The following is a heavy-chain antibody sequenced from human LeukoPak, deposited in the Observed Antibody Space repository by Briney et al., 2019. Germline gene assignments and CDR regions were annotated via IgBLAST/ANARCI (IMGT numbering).Heavy chain of an antibody. J-gene: IGHJ4*02. CDR3: AREDYDSPFDY. CDR1: GGSISSGSYY. CDR2: IYTSGST. D-gene: IGHD3-22*01. V-gene: IGHV4-61*02. Sequence: SQTLSLTCTVSGGSISSGSYYWSWIRQPAGKGLEWIGRIYTSGSTNYNPSLKSRVTISVDTSKNQFSLKLSSVTAADTAVYYCAREDYDSPFDYWGQGTLVTVSS.